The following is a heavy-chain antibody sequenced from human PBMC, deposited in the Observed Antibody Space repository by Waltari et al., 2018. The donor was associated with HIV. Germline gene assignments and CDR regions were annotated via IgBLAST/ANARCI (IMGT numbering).Heavy chain of an antibody. D-gene: IGHD3-10*01. J-gene: IGHJ4*02. Sequence: QVQLQQWGAGLLKPSETLSLTCAVYGGSFSGYYWSWIRQPPGKGLEWIGEINHSGSTNSNPSLKSRVTISVDTSKNQFSLKLSSVTAADTAVYYCARAPVYGSGSNHQSAFDYWGQGTLVTVSS. CDR1: GGSFSGYY. CDR3: ARAPVYGSGSNHQSAFDY. CDR2: INHSGST. V-gene: IGHV4-34*01.